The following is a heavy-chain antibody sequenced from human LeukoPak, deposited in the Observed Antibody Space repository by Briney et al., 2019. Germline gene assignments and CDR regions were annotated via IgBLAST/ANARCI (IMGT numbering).Heavy chain of an antibody. CDR2: IWYEGSNK. Sequence: PGGSLRLSCAASGFTFSSYGMHWVRQAPGKGLEWVAVIWYEGSNKYYADSVKGRFTISRDNSKNTLYLQMNSLRAEDTAVYYCARDLLLEWLLFDYYYYGMDVWGQGTTVTASS. D-gene: IGHD3-3*01. J-gene: IGHJ6*02. CDR1: GFTFSSYG. V-gene: IGHV3-33*01. CDR3: ARDLLLEWLLFDYYYYGMDV.